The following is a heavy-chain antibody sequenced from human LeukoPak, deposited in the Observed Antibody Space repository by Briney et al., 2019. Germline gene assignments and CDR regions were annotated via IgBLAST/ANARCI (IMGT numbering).Heavy chain of an antibody. CDR2: ISYDGSNK. D-gene: IGHD3-22*01. J-gene: IGHJ4*02. V-gene: IGHV3-30*18. Sequence: GGSLRLSCAASGFTFSSYAMHWVRQARDKGLEWVAVISYDGSNKYYADSVKGRFTISRDNSKNTLYLQMNSLRAEDRAVHYCAKSYYYDKLAYYWGQGTLVTVSS. CDR3: AKSYYYDKLAYY. CDR1: GFTFSSYA.